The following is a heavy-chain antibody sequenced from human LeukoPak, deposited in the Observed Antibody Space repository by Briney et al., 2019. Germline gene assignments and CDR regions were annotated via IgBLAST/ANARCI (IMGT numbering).Heavy chain of an antibody. J-gene: IGHJ4*02. CDR2: ISSSSSTI. Sequence: GGSLRLSCAASGFTFSSYSMNWVRQAPGKGLEWVSYISSSSSTIYYADSVKGRFTISRDNAKNSLYLQMNSLRAEDTAVYYCAKDRASGGTNYYFDYWGQGTLVTVSS. CDR3: AKDRASGGTNYYFDY. CDR1: GFTFSSYS. V-gene: IGHV3-48*01. D-gene: IGHD1-26*01.